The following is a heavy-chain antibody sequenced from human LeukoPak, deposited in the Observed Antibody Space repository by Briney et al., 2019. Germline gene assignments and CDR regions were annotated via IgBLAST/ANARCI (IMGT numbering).Heavy chain of an antibody. Sequence: SETLSLTCTVSGGSISSYYWSWIRQPPGKGLEWIGYIYYSGSSKYSPSLKSRVTILVDTSKNQFSLKLTSVTAADTAVYFCARHKYSFGSGFDPWGQGTLSPSPQ. D-gene: IGHD3-10*01. V-gene: IGHV4-59*08. CDR3: ARHKYSFGSGFDP. CDR1: GGSISSYY. J-gene: IGHJ5*02. CDR2: IYYSGSS.